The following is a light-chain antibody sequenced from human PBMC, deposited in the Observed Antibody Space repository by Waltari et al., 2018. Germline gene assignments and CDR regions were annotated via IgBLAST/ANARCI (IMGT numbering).Light chain of an antibody. CDR3: NSYAGSSSWV. V-gene: IGLV2-14*01. Sequence: QSALPQPASVSGSPGQSITISCPGTSSDVGFYNYVSWYQQHPGKAPKLMIYDVSERPSGVSNRFSGSKSGNTASLTISGLQAEDEADYYCNSYAGSSSWVFGGGTKLTVL. J-gene: IGLJ3*02. CDR2: DVS. CDR1: SSDVGFYNY.